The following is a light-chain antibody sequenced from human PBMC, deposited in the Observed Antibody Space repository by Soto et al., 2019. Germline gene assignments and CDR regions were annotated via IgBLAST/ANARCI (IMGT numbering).Light chain of an antibody. V-gene: IGKV3-11*01. CDR3: QQRINWPYT. CDR1: QTVGAS. Sequence: EIVLTQSPATLSLSPGETATLSCRASQTVGASLGWYQQKPGQGPRLVIYDASTRATGVPARFSGSGSGTDFTLTISSLEPEDFAVYYCQQRINWPYTFGQGTKVEIK. J-gene: IGKJ2*01. CDR2: DAS.